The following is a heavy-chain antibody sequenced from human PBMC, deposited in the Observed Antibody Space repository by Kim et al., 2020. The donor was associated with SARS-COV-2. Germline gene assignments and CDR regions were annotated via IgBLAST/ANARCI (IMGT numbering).Heavy chain of an antibody. CDR3: ATGLRFLEWSVLYYYYGMDV. D-gene: IGHD3-3*01. CDR2: IIPIFGTA. V-gene: IGHV1-69*13. J-gene: IGHJ6*02. Sequence: SVKVSCKASGGTFSSYAISWVRQAPGQGLEWMGGIIPIFGTANYAQKFQGRVTITADESTSTAYMELSSLRSEDTAVYYCATGLRFLEWSVLYYYYGMDVWGQGTTVTVSS. CDR1: GGTFSSYA.